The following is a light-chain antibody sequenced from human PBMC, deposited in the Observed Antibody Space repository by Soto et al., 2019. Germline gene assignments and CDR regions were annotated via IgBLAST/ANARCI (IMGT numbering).Light chain of an antibody. CDR1: QSISSW. Sequence: DIQMTQSPSTLSASVGDRVTITCRDSQSISSWLAWYQQKPGKAPKLLIYKASSLESGVPSRFSGSGSGTEFNLTISSLQPDDFANYYCQQYNSYWTFGQGTKVDIK. CDR3: QQYNSYWT. J-gene: IGKJ1*01. CDR2: KAS. V-gene: IGKV1-5*03.